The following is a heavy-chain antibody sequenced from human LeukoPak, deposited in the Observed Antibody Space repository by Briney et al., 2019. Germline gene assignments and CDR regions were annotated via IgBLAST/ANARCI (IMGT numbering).Heavy chain of an antibody. CDR3: ANTYYAFWSGSF. J-gene: IGHJ4*02. D-gene: IGHD3-3*01. CDR2: INSDGSST. CDR1: GFTFTNYW. V-gene: IGHV3-74*01. Sequence: GGSLRLSCAASGFTFTNYWMHWVRQAPGKGLVWVSRINSDGSSTSYADSVKGRFTISRDNAKNTLYLQMNSLRAEDTAVYYCANTYYAFWSGSFWGQGTLVTVSS.